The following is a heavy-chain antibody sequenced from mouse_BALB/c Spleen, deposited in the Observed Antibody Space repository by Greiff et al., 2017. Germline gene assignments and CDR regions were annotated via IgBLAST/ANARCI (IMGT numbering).Heavy chain of an antibody. V-gene: IGHV2-2*02. Sequence: QVQLQQSGPGLVQPSQSLSITCTVSGFSLTSYGVHWVRQSPGKGLEWLGVIWSGGSTDYNAAFISRLSISKDNSKSQVFFKMNSLQANDTAIYYCASHDYDKGDWYFDVWGAGTTVTVSS. CDR2: IWSGGST. CDR1: GFSLTSYG. CDR3: ASHDYDKGDWYFDV. D-gene: IGHD2-4*01. J-gene: IGHJ1*01.